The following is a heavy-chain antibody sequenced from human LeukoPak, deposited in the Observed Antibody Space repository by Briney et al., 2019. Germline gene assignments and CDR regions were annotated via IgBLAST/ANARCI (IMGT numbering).Heavy chain of an antibody. CDR3: ARVSRRGSGWSSDY. CDR1: GFTFSSYG. CDR2: ISSSSSYI. Sequence: GGSLRLSCAASGFTFSSYGMHWVRQAPGKGLEWVSSISSSSSYIYYADSVKGRFTISRDNAKNSLYLQMNSLRAEDTAVYYCARVSRRGSGWSSDYWGQGTLVTVSS. V-gene: IGHV3-21*01. D-gene: IGHD6-19*01. J-gene: IGHJ4*02.